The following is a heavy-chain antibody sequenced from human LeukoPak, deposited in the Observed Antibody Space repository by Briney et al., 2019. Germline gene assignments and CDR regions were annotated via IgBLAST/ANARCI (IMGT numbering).Heavy chain of an antibody. CDR1: GFTVSDNH. J-gene: IGHJ4*02. V-gene: IGHV3-66*01. D-gene: IGHD5-24*01. CDR3: ARGLEFSSAPFDY. CDR2: IYSGGST. Sequence: GSLRLSCAASGFTVSDNHMNWVRQAPGKGLEWVSLIYSGGSTYYADSVKGRFTISRDNSKNTLYLQMNSLRAEDTAVYYCARGLEFSSAPFDYWGQGTLVTVSS.